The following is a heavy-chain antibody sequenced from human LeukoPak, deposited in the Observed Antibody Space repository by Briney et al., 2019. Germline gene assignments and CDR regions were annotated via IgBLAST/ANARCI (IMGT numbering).Heavy chain of an antibody. V-gene: IGHV1-18*01. J-gene: IGHJ5*02. CDR3: ARLEDCGGDCSANWFDP. CDR2: ISAYNGNT. CDR1: GYTFTSYG. Sequence: ASVKVSCRASGYTFTSYGISWVRQAPGQGLEWMGWISAYNGNTNYAQKLQGRVTMTTDTSTSTVYMELRSLRSDDTAVYYCARLEDCGGDCSANWFDPWGQGTLVTVSS. D-gene: IGHD2-21*01.